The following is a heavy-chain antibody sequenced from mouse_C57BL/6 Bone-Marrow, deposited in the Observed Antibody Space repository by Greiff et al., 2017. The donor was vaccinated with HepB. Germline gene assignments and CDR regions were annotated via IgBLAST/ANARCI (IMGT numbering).Heavy chain of an antibody. CDR2: ILPGRGST. CDR1: GYTFTGYW. J-gene: IGHJ4*01. V-gene: IGHV1-9*01. Sequence: QVQLQQSGAELMKPGASVKLSCKATGYTFTGYWIEWVKQRPGHGLEWIGEILPGRGSTNYNEKFKGKATFTADTSSNTAYMQLSSLTTEDSAIYYCATRFPYYYGSSSYAMDYWGQGTSVTVSS. D-gene: IGHD1-1*01. CDR3: ATRFPYYYGSSSYAMDY.